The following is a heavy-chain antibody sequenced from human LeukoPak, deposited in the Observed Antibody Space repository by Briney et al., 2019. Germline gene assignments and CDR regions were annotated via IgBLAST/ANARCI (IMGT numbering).Heavy chain of an antibody. J-gene: IGHJ4*02. CDR2: IRSDGSST. V-gene: IGHV3-64*01. CDR3: TRRYGGHSGWAGYHDS. D-gene: IGHD6-19*01. Sequence: GGSLRLSCVASGFSFSAYIMHWVRQAPGKGLEYVSSIRSDGSSTLYPNSVKGRFTISRDNSKGTLYLQLGSLRAEDTAVYYCTRRYGGHSGWAGYHDSWGQGTLVTVSS. CDR1: GFSFSAYI.